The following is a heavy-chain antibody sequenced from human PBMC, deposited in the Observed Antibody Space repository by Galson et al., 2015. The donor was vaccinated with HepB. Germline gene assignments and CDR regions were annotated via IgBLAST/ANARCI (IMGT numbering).Heavy chain of an antibody. Sequence: SLRLSCAASGFIFRDYWMHWVRQAPGQGLLWVSYINFDGTTTKYADSVKGRFTTSRENAENTLYLQMNSQRAEDTGVYYCVRELAFGCGSYSHWGQGTLVTVSS. V-gene: IGHV3-74*01. J-gene: IGHJ4*02. D-gene: IGHD3-16*01. CDR3: VRELAFGCGSYSH. CDR1: GFIFRDYW. CDR2: INFDGTTT.